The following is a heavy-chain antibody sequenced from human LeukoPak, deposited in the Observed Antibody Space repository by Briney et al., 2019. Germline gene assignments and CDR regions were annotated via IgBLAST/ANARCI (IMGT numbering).Heavy chain of an antibody. CDR1: GFTFSSYA. J-gene: IGHJ4*02. CDR3: ARDRIVVIGGYYFDY. V-gene: IGHV3-23*01. CDR2: ISGSGGST. Sequence: GGSLRLSCAASGFTFSSYAMSWVRQAPGKGLEWGSAISGSGGSTYYADSVKGRFTISRDNSKNTLYLQMNSLRAEDTAVYYCARDRIVVIGGYYFDYWGQGTLVTVPS. D-gene: IGHD3-22*01.